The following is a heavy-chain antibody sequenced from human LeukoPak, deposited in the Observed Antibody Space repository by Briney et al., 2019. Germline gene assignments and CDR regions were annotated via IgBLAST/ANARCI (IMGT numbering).Heavy chain of an antibody. D-gene: IGHD6-13*01. CDR1: GGSISSYY. CDR3: TGIAAAGHAEYFQH. Sequence: SETLSLTCTVSGGSISSYYWSWIRQPAGKGLEWMGRIYTSGSTNYNPSLKSRVTMSVDTSKNQFSLKLSSVTAADTAVYYCTGIAAAGHAEYFQHWGQGTLVTVSS. J-gene: IGHJ1*01. CDR2: IYTSGST. V-gene: IGHV4-4*07.